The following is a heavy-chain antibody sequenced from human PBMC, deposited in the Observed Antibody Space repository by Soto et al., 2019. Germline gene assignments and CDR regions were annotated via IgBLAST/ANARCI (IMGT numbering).Heavy chain of an antibody. CDR3: IMGGSFFRN. CDR1: GFTFSSAW. CDR2: IKSKTVGGTT. V-gene: IGHV3-15*07. D-gene: IGHD1-26*01. J-gene: IGHJ4*02. Sequence: EGQLVESGGALVKPGGSLRLSCAASGFTFSSAWMNWVRQAPGKGLEWVGRIKSKTVGGTTDYAAPVKGRLTISRDDSKNTLYLQMNSLKTEDTAVYYCIMGGSFFRNWGQGTLVTVSS.